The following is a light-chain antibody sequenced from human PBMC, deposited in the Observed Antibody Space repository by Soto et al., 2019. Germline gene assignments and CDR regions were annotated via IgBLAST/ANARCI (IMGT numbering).Light chain of an antibody. CDR1: SSDVGGYNY. CDR2: EVS. CDR3: SSYTSRSNTLHV. V-gene: IGLV2-14*01. J-gene: IGLJ1*01. Sequence: QSALTQPASVSASPGQSITISCAGTSSDVGGYNYVSWYQQHPGKAPKLMIYEVSDRPSGVSDRFSGSKSGNTASLTISGLQAEDEADYYCSSYTSRSNTLHVFGTGTKLTVL.